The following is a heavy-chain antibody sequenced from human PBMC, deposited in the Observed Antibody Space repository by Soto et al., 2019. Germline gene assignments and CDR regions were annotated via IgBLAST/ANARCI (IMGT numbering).Heavy chain of an antibody. CDR1: GFSFVNYA. D-gene: IGHD6-19*01. CDR3: AKATTNGGWFNPFDS. CDR2: LSGSGTST. J-gene: IGHJ4*02. Sequence: GGYLRLSCAASGFSFVNYAMNWVRQAPGKGLEWVSGLSGSGTSTYYADSVKGRFTISRDNSRDTLFLQMNSLTADDTAVYYCAKATTNGGWFNPFDSWGQGALVTVSS. V-gene: IGHV3-23*01.